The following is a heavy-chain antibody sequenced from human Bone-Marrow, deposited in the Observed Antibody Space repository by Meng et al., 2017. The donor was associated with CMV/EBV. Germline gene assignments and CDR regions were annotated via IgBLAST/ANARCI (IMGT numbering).Heavy chain of an antibody. CDR3: ARGQRKTIFGVVIIEGPGTIYYFDY. J-gene: IGHJ4*01. D-gene: IGHD3-3*01. CDR2: ISSSSSYI. V-gene: IGHV3-21*01. CDR1: GFTFSSYS. Sequence: GESLKISCAASGFTFSSYSMNWVRQAPGKGLEWVSSISSSSSYIYYADSAKGRFTISRDNAKNSLYLQMNSLRAEDTAVYYCARGQRKTIFGVVIIEGPGTIYYFDYWGHGTLVTVSS.